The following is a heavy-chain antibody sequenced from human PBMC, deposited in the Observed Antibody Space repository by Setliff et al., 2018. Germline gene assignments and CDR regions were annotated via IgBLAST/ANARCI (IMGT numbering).Heavy chain of an antibody. CDR3: AKGGTYRYFDF. Sequence: PSETLSLTCTVSDGSLSTHYWSWIRQPPGKGLEFIGYVYYSGTAKYDPSLESRAVMSVDASKNEISLKLKSVTAADTAVYYCAKGGTYRYFDFWGQGALVTVSS. CDR1: DGSLSTHY. CDR2: VYYSGTA. V-gene: IGHV4-59*11. D-gene: IGHD1-1*01. J-gene: IGHJ4*02.